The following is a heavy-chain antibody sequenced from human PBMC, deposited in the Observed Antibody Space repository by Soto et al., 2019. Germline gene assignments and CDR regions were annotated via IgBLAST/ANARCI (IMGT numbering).Heavy chain of an antibody. CDR3: ARDNGRENYYDSSGYWYYFDY. CDR1: GGSISSYY. J-gene: IGHJ4*02. D-gene: IGHD3-22*01. V-gene: IGHV4-59*01. Sequence: SETLSLTCTVSGGSISSYYWSWIRQPPGKGLEWIGYIYYSGSTNYNPSLKSRVTISVDTSKNQFSLKLSSVTAADTAVYYCARDNGRENYYDSSGYWYYFDYWGQGALVTVSS. CDR2: IYYSGST.